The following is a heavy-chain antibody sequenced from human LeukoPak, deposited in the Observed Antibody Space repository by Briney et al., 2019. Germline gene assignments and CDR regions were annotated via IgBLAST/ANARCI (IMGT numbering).Heavy chain of an antibody. V-gene: IGHV3-30-3*01. CDR2: ISYDGSNK. D-gene: IGHD4-23*01. CDR1: GFTFSSYA. Sequence: GGSLRLSCAASGFTFSSYAMHWVRQAPGKGLEWVAVISYDGSNKYYADSVKGRFTISRDNSKNTQYLQMNSLRAEDTAVYYCARGLYGGNSYGMDAWGQGTTVTVSS. CDR3: ARGLYGGNSYGMDA. J-gene: IGHJ6*02.